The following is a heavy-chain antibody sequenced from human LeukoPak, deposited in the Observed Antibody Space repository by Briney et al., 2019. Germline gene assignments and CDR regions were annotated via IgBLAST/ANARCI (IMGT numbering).Heavy chain of an antibody. Sequence: SETLSLTCTVSSGSIRSHYWGWIRQPPGKGLEWIGSIHHSGNTYYNSSLKSRVTIYVDTSKNQFSLKLSSVTAADTAVYYCARQLATSGEWAFDYWGQGTLVTVSS. CDR1: SGSIRSHY. J-gene: IGHJ4*02. CDR3: ARQLATSGEWAFDY. V-gene: IGHV4-39*01. CDR2: IHHSGNT. D-gene: IGHD3-3*02.